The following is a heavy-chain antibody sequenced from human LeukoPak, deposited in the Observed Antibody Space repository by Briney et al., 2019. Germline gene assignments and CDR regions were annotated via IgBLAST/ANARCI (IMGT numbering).Heavy chain of an antibody. CDR1: GGTFSSYA. CDR3: ARQGDIVVVPAALDY. Sequence: ASVKVSCKASGGTFSSYAISWVRQAPGQGLEWMGGIIPIFGTANYAQKFQGRVTITADESTSTAYMELSSLRSEDTAVYYCARQGDIVVVPAALDYWGQGTLVTVSS. CDR2: IIPIFGTA. D-gene: IGHD2-2*01. J-gene: IGHJ4*02. V-gene: IGHV1-69*13.